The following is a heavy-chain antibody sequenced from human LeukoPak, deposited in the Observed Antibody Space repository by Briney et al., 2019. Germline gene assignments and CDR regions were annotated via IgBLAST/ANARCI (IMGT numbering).Heavy chain of an antibody. D-gene: IGHD1-26*01. V-gene: IGHV3-43*02. Sequence: GGSLRLSCAASGFTFSSYGMGWVRQAPGKGLEWVSAISGSGGSTYYTDSVKGRFTISRDNSKNSLYLQMNSLRTEDTALFYCAKDSGTYYPRGYFDYWGQGTLVTVSS. CDR2: ISGSGGST. CDR1: GFTFSSYG. J-gene: IGHJ4*02. CDR3: AKDSGTYYPRGYFDY.